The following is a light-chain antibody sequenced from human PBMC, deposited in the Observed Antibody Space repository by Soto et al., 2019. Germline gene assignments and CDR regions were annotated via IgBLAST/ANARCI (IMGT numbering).Light chain of an antibody. Sequence: QSALTQPPSASGSPGQSVTISCTGTSSDVGDYNYVSWYQQHPGKAPKLMIYDVSKRPSGVPDRFSGSKSGNTASLTVSGLQAEDEADYYSSSYAGSNNLIFGGGTKLTVL. J-gene: IGLJ2*01. V-gene: IGLV2-8*01. CDR1: SSDVGDYNY. CDR2: DVS. CDR3: SSYAGSNNLI.